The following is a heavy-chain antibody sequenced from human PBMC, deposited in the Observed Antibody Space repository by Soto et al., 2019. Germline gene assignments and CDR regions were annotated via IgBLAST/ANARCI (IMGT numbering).Heavy chain of an antibody. D-gene: IGHD6-13*01. CDR2: ISGSGGST. CDR1: GITFSSYA. Sequence: GGSLRLSCAASGITFSSYAMSWVRQAPGKGLEWVSAISGSGGSTYYADSVKGRFTISRDNSKNTLYLQMNSLRAEDTAVYYCANSRIAAARPDAFDIWGQGTMVTVSS. J-gene: IGHJ3*02. V-gene: IGHV3-23*01. CDR3: ANSRIAAARPDAFDI.